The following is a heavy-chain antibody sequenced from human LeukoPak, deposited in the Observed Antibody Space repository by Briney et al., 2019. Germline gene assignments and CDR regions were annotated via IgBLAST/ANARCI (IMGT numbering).Heavy chain of an antibody. CDR3: ASFLGGDAFDI. CDR1: GYTFTGYY. J-gene: IGHJ3*02. D-gene: IGHD3-16*01. V-gene: IGHV1-8*02. Sequence: ASVKVSCKASGYTFTGYYMHWVRQAPGQGLEWMGWINPNSGNTGYAQKFQGRVTMTRNTSISTAYMELSSLRSEDTAVYYCASFLGGDAFDIWGQGTMVTVSS. CDR2: INPNSGNT.